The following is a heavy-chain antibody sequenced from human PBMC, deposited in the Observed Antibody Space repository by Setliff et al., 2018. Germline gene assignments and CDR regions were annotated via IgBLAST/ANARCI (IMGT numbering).Heavy chain of an antibody. CDR2: INPKNGGA. V-gene: IGHV1-46*01. J-gene: IGHJ6*02. D-gene: IGHD3-16*01. Sequence: ASVKVSCKASGYTFTSYYIHWVRQAPGQGLEWMGVINPKNGGATYPQNLQGRVTMTRDTSMSTVSMELRSLRFEDTAVYYCARERAGGRGFTFGAIYYYYGMDVWGQGTTVTVSS. CDR1: GYTFTSYY. CDR3: ARERAGGRGFTFGAIYYYYGMDV.